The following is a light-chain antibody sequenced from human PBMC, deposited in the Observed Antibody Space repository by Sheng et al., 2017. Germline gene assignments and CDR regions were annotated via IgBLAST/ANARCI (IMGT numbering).Light chain of an antibody. Sequence: ETLLTQSPATLSLSPGERATLSCRASQSVTSYLAWYQHKPGQAPRLLIYDASNRATGIPARFSGSGSGTDFTLTISSLEPEDFAVYYCQQRSNWLRTFGGGTKVEIK. CDR1: QSVTSY. V-gene: IGKV3-11*01. CDR2: DAS. J-gene: IGKJ4*01. CDR3: QQRSNWLRT.